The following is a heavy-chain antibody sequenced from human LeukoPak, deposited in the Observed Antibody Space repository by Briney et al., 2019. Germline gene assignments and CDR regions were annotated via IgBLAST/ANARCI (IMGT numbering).Heavy chain of an antibody. Sequence: GGSLRLSCAASRFTLSSYGMHWVRQAPGKGLEWVTFIQYDGNNKYYADSVKGRFTISRDNSKNRLYLQMNSLRAEDTAVYYCVKDQYYYDSSGYSYYFDLWGQGTLVTVSS. CDR2: IQYDGNNK. D-gene: IGHD3-22*01. CDR3: VKDQYYYDSSGYSYYFDL. CDR1: RFTLSSYG. J-gene: IGHJ4*02. V-gene: IGHV3-30*02.